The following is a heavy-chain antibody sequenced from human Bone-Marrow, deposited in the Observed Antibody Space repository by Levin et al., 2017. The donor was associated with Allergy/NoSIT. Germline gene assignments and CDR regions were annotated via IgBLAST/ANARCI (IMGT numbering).Heavy chain of an antibody. CDR2: MYSAGTT. CDR3: ARGGFGELFRPSHFDF. V-gene: IGHV3-53*01. CDR1: GFTVNSNY. Sequence: ASVKVSCAASGFTVNSNYMNWVRQAPGKGLEWVAVMYSAGTTHYVDSVKGRFTISRDDSENTLYLQMNNLRPEDTAVYYCARGGFGELFRPSHFDFWGQGTRVTVSA. D-gene: IGHD3-10*01. J-gene: IGHJ4*02.